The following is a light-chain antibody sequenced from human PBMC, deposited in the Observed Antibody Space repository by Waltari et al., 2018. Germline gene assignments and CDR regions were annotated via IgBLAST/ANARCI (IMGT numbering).Light chain of an antibody. V-gene: IGLV2-14*01. CDR1: RSEVGGYNY. CDR3: SSYTSSSTVV. CDR2: EVS. Sequence: SALTQPASVSGSPGQSITISCTGTRSEVGGYNYVSWDQQHPGKAPNRMIYEVSNRPSGVSTRLSGSKSGNTASLTISGLQAEDEADYYCSSYTSSSTVVFGGGTKLTVL. J-gene: IGLJ2*01.